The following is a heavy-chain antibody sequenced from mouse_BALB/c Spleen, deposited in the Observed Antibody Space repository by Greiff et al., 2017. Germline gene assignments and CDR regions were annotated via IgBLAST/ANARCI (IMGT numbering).Heavy chain of an antibody. CDR2: IDPANGNT. Sequence: EVQLQQSGAELVKPGASVKLSCTASGFNIKDTYMHWVKQRPEQGLEWIGRIDPANGNTKYDPKFQGKATITADTSSNTAYLQLSSLTSEDTAVYYCAREITLYYYAMDYWGQGTSVTVSS. CDR3: AREITLYYYAMDY. CDR1: GFNIKDTY. V-gene: IGHV14-3*02. D-gene: IGHD2-4*01. J-gene: IGHJ4*01.